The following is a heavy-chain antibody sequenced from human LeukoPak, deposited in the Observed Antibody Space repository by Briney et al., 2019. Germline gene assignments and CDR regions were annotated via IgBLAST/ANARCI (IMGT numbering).Heavy chain of an antibody. CDR3: ARARDCSGGSCYQFNWFDP. V-gene: IGHV4-59*12. CDR1: GGSISSYY. D-gene: IGHD2-15*01. CDR2: IYYSGST. J-gene: IGHJ5*02. Sequence: PSETLSLTCTVSGGSISSYYWSWIRQPPGKGLEWIGYIYYSGSTNYNPSLKSRVTMSVDTSKNQFSLELSSVTAADTAVYYCARARDCSGGSCYQFNWFDPWGQGTLVTVSS.